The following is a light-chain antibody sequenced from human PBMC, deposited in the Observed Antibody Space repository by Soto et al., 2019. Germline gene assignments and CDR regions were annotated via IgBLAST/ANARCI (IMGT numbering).Light chain of an antibody. CDR2: EGS. CDR1: SSDVGSYNL. Sequence: QSALTQPASVSGSPGQSITISCTGTSSDVGSYNLVSWYQKHPGKAPKLMIYEGSKRPSGVSNRFSGSKSGNTASLTISGLQAEDEADYYCCSYAGSSTFVFGGGTQLTVL. J-gene: IGLJ2*01. CDR3: CSYAGSSTFV. V-gene: IGLV2-23*03.